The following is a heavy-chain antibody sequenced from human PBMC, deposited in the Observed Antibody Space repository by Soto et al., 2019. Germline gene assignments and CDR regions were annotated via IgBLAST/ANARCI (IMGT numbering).Heavy chain of an antibody. Sequence: ASVKVSCKASGYTFTSYYMHWVRQAPGQGLEXMGXXNXXGXXXXXAXXFQGRVTMTRDVSISTAYMDLSSLRSEDTAVYYCAREDYYGSGSYYSWGQGTLVTASS. CDR2: XNXXGXXX. D-gene: IGHD3-10*01. CDR3: AREDYYGSGSYYS. CDR1: GYTFTSYY. V-gene: IGHV1-46*01. J-gene: IGHJ4*02.